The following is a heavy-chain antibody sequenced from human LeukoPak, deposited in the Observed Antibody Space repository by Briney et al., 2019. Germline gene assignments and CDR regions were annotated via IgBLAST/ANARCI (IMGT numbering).Heavy chain of an antibody. V-gene: IGHV3-30-3*01. J-gene: IGHJ3*02. CDR2: ISYDGSKR. CDR3: ARDPGDYYGSGSSDAFDI. Sequence: GGSLRLSCAASGFTFSSYAMDWIRQAPGKGLEWVAVISYDGSKRYYADSVRGRFTISRDNSKNTVYLQMNSLRAEDTAVYYCARDPGDYYGSGSSDAFDIWGQGTMVTVSS. CDR1: GFTFSSYA. D-gene: IGHD3-10*01.